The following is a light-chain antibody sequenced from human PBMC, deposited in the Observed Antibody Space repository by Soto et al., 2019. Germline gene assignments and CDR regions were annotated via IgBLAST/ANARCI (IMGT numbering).Light chain of an antibody. Sequence: QSPLTQPPSASGSRGQSFTISCTGTISDVGGYNYVSWYQHHPGKAPKLMIYEVTKRPSGVPDRFSGSKSGNTASLTVSGLQAEDEADYYCRSFAGRHNLVFGTGTKVTVL. J-gene: IGLJ1*01. V-gene: IGLV2-8*01. CDR1: ISDVGGYNY. CDR2: EVT. CDR3: RSFAGRHNLV.